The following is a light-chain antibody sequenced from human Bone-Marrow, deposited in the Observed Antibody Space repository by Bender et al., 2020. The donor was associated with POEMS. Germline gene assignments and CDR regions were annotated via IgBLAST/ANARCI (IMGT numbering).Light chain of an antibody. CDR1: SSNIGAEYD. V-gene: IGLV1-40*01. CDR2: AND. J-gene: IGLJ1*01. Sequence: QSVLTQPPSVSGAPGQTVTISCTGSSSNIGAEYDVHWYRQLPETAPKVLIYANDNRASGVPSRFSGSKSGTSASLAITGLQTEDEADYYCFSYVGGSTFYVFGTETKVTV. CDR3: FSYVGGSTFYV.